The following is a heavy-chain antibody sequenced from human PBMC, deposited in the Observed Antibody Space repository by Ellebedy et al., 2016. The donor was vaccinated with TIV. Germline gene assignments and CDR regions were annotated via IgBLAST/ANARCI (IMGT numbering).Heavy chain of an antibody. Sequence: SETLSLTCTVSGGSIHNYYWSWIRQSPGKGLEWIGYIYYTGSTSYNPSLKSRVTISVNTSNNQFSLRLSSATAADTAVYYCARHSMTEWSFDYWGQGTLVTVSS. CDR2: IYYTGST. CDR1: GGSIHNYY. V-gene: IGHV4-59*08. J-gene: IGHJ4*02. D-gene: IGHD2-21*02. CDR3: ARHSMTEWSFDY.